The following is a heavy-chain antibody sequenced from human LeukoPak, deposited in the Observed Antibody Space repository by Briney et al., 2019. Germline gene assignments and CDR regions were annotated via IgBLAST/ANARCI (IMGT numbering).Heavy chain of an antibody. CDR1: GFTFSSYG. CDR3: AKEGNYYDSRGNGMDV. J-gene: IGHJ6*02. Sequence: GGSLRLSCAASGFTFSSYGMHWVRQAPGKGLEWVAVISYDGSNKYYADSVKGRFTISRDNSKNTLYLQMNSLRAEDTAVYYCAKEGNYYDSRGNGMDVWGQGTTVTVSS. D-gene: IGHD3-22*01. CDR2: ISYDGSNK. V-gene: IGHV3-30*18.